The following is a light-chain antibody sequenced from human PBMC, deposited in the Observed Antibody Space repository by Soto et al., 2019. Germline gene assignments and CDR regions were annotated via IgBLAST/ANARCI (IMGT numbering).Light chain of an antibody. CDR2: DSN. CDR3: GAWDGSLRLYV. CDR1: SSNIGNNY. V-gene: IGLV1-51*01. Sequence: QAVLTQPPSVSAAPGQTVTISCSGSSSNIGNNYVSWYQQLPGTAPKLLIYDSNKRPSGIPERFSASKSGTSATLGITGLQTGDEADCYCGAWDGSLRLYVFGTGTKVTVL. J-gene: IGLJ1*01.